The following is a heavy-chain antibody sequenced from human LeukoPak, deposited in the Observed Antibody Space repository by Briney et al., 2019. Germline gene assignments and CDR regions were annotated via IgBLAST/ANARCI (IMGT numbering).Heavy chain of an antibody. CDR1: GFTFSSYS. D-gene: IGHD5-12*01. V-gene: IGHV3-48*04. CDR3: ARGAYSGYGSLNY. J-gene: IGHJ4*02. CDR2: ISSSSSTI. Sequence: GGSLRLSCAASGFTFSSYSMNWVRQAPGKGLEWLSYISSSSSTIYYADSVKGRFTISRDNAKNSLYLQMNSLRAEDTAVYYCARGAYSGYGSLNYWGQGALVTVSS.